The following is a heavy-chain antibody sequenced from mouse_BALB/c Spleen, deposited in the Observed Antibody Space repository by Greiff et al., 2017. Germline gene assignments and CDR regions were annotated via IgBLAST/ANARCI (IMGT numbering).Heavy chain of an antibody. CDR2: ISSGGST. Sequence: EVKLVESGGGLVKPGGSLKLSCAASGFTFSSYAMSWVRQTPEKRLEWVASISSGGSTYYPDSVKGRFTISRDNARNILYLQMSSLRSEDTAMYYCARGYDYDGPYYYAMDYWGQGTSVTVSS. V-gene: IGHV5-6-5*01. D-gene: IGHD2-4*01. J-gene: IGHJ4*01. CDR3: ARGYDYDGPYYYAMDY. CDR1: GFTFSSYA.